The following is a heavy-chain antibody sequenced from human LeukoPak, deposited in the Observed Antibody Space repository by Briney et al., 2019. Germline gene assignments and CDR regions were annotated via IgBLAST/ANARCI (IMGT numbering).Heavy chain of an antibody. CDR2: ISYDGSNK. CDR1: GFTFSSYG. CDR3: AKDSWVDTASDI. D-gene: IGHD5-18*01. J-gene: IGHJ3*02. V-gene: IGHV3-30*18. Sequence: GGSLRLSCAASGFTFSSYGMHWVRQAPGKGLEWVAVISYDGSNKYYADSVKGRFTISRDNSKNTLYLQMNSLRAEDTAVYYCAKDSWVDTASDIWGQGTMVTVSS.